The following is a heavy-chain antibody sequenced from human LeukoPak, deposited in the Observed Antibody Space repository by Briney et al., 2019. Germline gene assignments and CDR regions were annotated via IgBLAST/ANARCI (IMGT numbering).Heavy chain of an antibody. J-gene: IGHJ4*02. CDR1: GFTFSFYV. Sequence: GGSLTLSCAASGFTFSFYVMSWVRQAPGKGLEWVSAIGSSGGSTYYADSVKGRFTISRDNSKNTLYLQMNSLRAEDTAVYYCAKSLEIIQLWSYFDYWGQGTLVTVSS. V-gene: IGHV3-23*01. D-gene: IGHD5-18*01. CDR2: IGSSGGST. CDR3: AKSLEIIQLWSYFDY.